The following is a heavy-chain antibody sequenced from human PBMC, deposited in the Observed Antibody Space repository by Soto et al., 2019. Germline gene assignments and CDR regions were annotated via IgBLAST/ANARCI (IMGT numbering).Heavy chain of an antibody. D-gene: IGHD2-2*01. CDR3: AKDQKYHPWHGMDV. J-gene: IGHJ6*02. V-gene: IGHV3-30*18. CDR1: GFTFSSYG. CDR2: ISYDGSNK. Sequence: GGSPRLSCAASGFTFSSYGMHWVRQAPGKGLEWVAVISYDGSNKYYADSVKGRFTISRDNSKNTLYLQMNSLRAEDTAVYYCAKDQKYHPWHGMDVWGQGTTVTVSS.